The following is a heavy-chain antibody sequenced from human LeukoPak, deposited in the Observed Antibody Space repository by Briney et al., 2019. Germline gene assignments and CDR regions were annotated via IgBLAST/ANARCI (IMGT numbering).Heavy chain of an antibody. CDR2: ITHSGNI. CDR1: AASISSYY. V-gene: IGHV4-34*01. J-gene: IGHJ4*02. D-gene: IGHD1-26*01. CDR3: ARGLDRLMGATGY. Sequence: SDTLSPTCTLSAASISSYYGSCIRHPPGEGLEWLREITHSGNIKYKPSLKSRVTISVDTSKKQFSVKVSSVTAADTAVYYCARGLDRLMGATGYWGEGTPVTVSS.